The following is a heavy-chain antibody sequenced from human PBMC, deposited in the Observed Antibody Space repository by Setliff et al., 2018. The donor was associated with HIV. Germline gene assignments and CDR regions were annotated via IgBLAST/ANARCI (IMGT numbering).Heavy chain of an antibody. D-gene: IGHD2-15*01. CDR1: GGSFSGYH. V-gene: IGHV4-34*01. J-gene: IGHJ6*03. CDR2: INHSGRT. Sequence: PSETLSLTCAVYGGSFSGYHWNWIRQPPGKGLEWIGEINHSGRTNYNPSLKSRVTISVDTSKNQFSLKLRSVTAADTAMYYCARVSITYWYSIPTFSYYYMDVWGKGTKVTVSS. CDR3: ARVSITYWYSIPTFSYYYMDV.